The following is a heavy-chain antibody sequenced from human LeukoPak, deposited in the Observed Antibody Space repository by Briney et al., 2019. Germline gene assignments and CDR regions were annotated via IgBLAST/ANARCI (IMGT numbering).Heavy chain of an antibody. V-gene: IGHV4-61*05. CDR1: GGSISSSSYY. D-gene: IGHD2-2*01. Sequence: SETLSLTCTVSGGSISSSSYYWGWIRQPPGKGLEWIGRIYTSGSTNYNPSLKSRVTMSVDTSKNQFSLKLSSVTAADTAVYYCARVGYCSSTSCYVRYFDLWGRGTLVTVSS. CDR3: ARVGYCSSTSCYVRYFDL. CDR2: IYTSGST. J-gene: IGHJ2*01.